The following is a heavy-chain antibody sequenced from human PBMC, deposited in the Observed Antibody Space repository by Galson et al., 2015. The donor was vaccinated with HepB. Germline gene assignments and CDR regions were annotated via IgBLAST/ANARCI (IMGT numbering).Heavy chain of an antibody. CDR3: ARDFWENYYGSGSYL. CDR2: ISAYNGNT. J-gene: IGHJ4*02. V-gene: IGHV1-18*01. D-gene: IGHD3-10*01. Sequence: SVKVSCKASGYTFTSYGISWVRQAPGQGLEWMGWISAYNGNTNYAQKLQGRVTMTTDTSTSTAYMELRSLRSDDTAVYYCARDFWENYYGSGSYLWSQGTLVTVSS. CDR1: GYTFTSYG.